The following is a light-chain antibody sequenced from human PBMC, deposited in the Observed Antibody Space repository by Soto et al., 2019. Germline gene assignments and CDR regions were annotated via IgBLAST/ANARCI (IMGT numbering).Light chain of an antibody. J-gene: IGKJ5*01. CDR2: DAS. CDR1: QSVSSY. V-gene: IGKV3-11*01. Sequence: DIVMTQSPVSLAVSLAERDTINCRSSQSVSSYLAWYQQKPGQAPRLLIYDASNRATGIPARFSGSGSGTDFTLTISSLEPEDFAVYYCQQRSNWPPITFGQGTRLEIK. CDR3: QQRSNWPPIT.